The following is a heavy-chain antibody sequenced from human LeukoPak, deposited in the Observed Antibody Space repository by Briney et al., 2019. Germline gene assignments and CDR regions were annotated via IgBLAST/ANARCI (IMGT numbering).Heavy chain of an antibody. CDR3: AREISVDY. V-gene: IGHV3-21*06. J-gene: IGHJ4*02. CDR2: ISSGSSYI. D-gene: IGHD2/OR15-2a*01. Sequence: GGSLRLSRAASALTFSSYNMNWVRQAPGRGLEWVSSISSGSSYIYYADSVKGRFTISRDNAKNSLYLQMDSLRAEDTAVYYCAREISVDYWGQGTLVTVSS. CDR1: ALTFSSYN.